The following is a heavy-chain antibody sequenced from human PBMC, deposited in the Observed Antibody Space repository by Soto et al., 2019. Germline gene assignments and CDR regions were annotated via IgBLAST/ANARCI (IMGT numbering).Heavy chain of an antibody. Sequence: QVQLVESGGGVVQPGRSLRLSCAASGFTFSSYGMHWVRQAPGKGLEWVAVIWYDGSNKYYADSVKGRFTISRDNSKNTLDLQMNSLRAEDTAVYYCARESYGDYQYFQHWGQGTLVTVSS. V-gene: IGHV3-33*01. CDR3: ARESYGDYQYFQH. CDR2: IWYDGSNK. CDR1: GFTFSSYG. D-gene: IGHD4-17*01. J-gene: IGHJ1*01.